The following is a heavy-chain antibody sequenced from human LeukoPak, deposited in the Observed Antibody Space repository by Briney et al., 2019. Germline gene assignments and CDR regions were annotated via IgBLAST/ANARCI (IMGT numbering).Heavy chain of an antibody. CDR2: IYHSGST. Sequence: IPSETLSLTCTVSGGSISSSNWWSWVRQPPGKGLEWTGEIYHSGSTNYNPSLKSRVTISVDKSKNQFSLKLSSVTAADTAVYYCARRYDSSSSYFDYWGQGTLVTVSS. D-gene: IGHD3-22*01. CDR1: GGSISSSNW. CDR3: ARRYDSSSSYFDY. J-gene: IGHJ4*02. V-gene: IGHV4-4*02.